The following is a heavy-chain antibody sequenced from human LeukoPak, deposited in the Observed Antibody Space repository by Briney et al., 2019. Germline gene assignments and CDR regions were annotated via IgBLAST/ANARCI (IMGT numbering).Heavy chain of an antibody. CDR2: ISTSSTYI. Sequence: GGSLRLYCAASGFTFRNYRMNWVRQAPGKGLEWVSSISTSSTYIFYADSVKGRFTIYRDNAKNSLYLQMNSLRAEDTAVYYCARDYDSSGYYYPVYEYWGQGTLVTVSP. CDR1: GFTFRNYR. D-gene: IGHD3-22*01. CDR3: ARDYDSSGYYYPVYEY. V-gene: IGHV3-21*01. J-gene: IGHJ4*02.